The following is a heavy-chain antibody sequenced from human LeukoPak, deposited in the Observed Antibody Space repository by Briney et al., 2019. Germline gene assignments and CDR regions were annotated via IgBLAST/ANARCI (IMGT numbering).Heavy chain of an antibody. Sequence: SETLSLTCTVSGGSISSYYWSWIRQPPGKGLGWIGYIYTSGSTNYNPSLKSRVTISVDTSKNQFSLKLSSVTAADTAVYYCARRYVSWFDPWGQGTLVTVSS. D-gene: IGHD3-10*02. CDR2: IYTSGST. CDR1: GGSISSYY. CDR3: ARRYVSWFDP. J-gene: IGHJ5*02. V-gene: IGHV4-4*09.